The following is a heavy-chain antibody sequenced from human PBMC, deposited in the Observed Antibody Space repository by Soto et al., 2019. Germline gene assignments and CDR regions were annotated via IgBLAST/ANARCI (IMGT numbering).Heavy chain of an antibody. V-gene: IGHV3-23*01. D-gene: IGHD2-2*01. Sequence: GGSLRLSCAASGFTLSSYAMSWVRQAPGKGLEWVSAISGSGGSTYYADSVKGRFTISRDNSKNTLYLQMNSLRAEDTAVYYCAGLGYCSSTSCYGANWFDPWGQGTLVTVSS. J-gene: IGHJ5*02. CDR2: ISGSGGST. CDR3: AGLGYCSSTSCYGANWFDP. CDR1: GFTLSSYA.